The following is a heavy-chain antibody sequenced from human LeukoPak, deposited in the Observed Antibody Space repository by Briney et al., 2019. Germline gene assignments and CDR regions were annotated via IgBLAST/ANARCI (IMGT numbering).Heavy chain of an antibody. CDR3: ALKVGASTPESVDFDY. CDR2: IYYSGST. D-gene: IGHD1-26*01. J-gene: IGHJ4*02. V-gene: IGHV4-39*07. Sequence: PSETLSLTCTVSGGSISSSSYYWGWIRQPPGKGLEWIGSIYYSGSTNYNPSLESRVTISVDTSKNQFSLKLSSVTAADTAVYYCALKVGASTPESVDFDYWGQGTLVTVSS. CDR1: GGSISSSSYY.